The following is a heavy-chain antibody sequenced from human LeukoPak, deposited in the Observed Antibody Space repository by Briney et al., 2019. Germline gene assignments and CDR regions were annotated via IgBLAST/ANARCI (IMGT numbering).Heavy chain of an antibody. CDR3: ARHGNLTARGVMQSVGAFDI. V-gene: IGHV4-34*01. J-gene: IGHJ3*02. CDR2: INHSGST. CDR1: GGSFSGYY. Sequence: PSETLSLTCAVYGGSFSGYYWSWIRQPPGKGLEWIGEINHSGSTNYNPSLKSRVTISVDTSKNQFSLKLSSVTAADTAVYYCARHGNLTARGVMQSVGAFDIWGQGTMVTVSS. D-gene: IGHD3-10*01.